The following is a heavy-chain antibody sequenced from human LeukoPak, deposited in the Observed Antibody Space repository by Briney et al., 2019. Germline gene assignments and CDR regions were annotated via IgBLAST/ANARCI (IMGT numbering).Heavy chain of an antibody. CDR3: ARDPPSIYSGYDYEEDWFDP. CDR1: GFAFSNSW. V-gene: IGHV3-74*01. Sequence: GGSLRLSCAASGFAFSNSWMHWVRQAPGKGLVWVSRINSDGTITNYADSVKGRFTIARDNAKNTLYLQMDSLRAEDTAVYYCARDPPSIYSGYDYEEDWFDPWGQGTPVTVSS. CDR2: INSDGTIT. J-gene: IGHJ5*02. D-gene: IGHD5-12*01.